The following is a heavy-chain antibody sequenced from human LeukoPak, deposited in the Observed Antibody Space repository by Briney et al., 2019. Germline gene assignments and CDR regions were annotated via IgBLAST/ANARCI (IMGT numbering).Heavy chain of an antibody. CDR1: GDSISSGDYY. CDR3: ARELNLSYWYFDL. J-gene: IGHJ2*01. Sequence: NPSETLSLTCTVPGDSISSGDYYWSWTRQPAGKGLEWIGRISSSGSTNYNPSLKSRVTISVDTSKNQFSLKLSSVTAADTAVYYCARELNLSYWYFDLWGRGTLVTVSS. CDR2: ISSSGST. V-gene: IGHV4-61*02.